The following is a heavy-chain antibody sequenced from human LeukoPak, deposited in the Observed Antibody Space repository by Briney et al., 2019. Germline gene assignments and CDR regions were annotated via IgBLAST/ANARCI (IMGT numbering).Heavy chain of an antibody. J-gene: IGHJ3*02. CDR3: ASLVGDI. D-gene: IGHD3-9*01. Sequence: GGSLRLSCAASGFTVSSHYMSWVRQAPGKGLEWVSVIHSGGSTYHADSVKGRFTISRDSSKNTVYLQMNSMRVEDTAVYYCASLVGDIWGQGTMVTVSS. CDR2: IHSGGST. CDR1: GFTVSSHY. V-gene: IGHV3-66*02.